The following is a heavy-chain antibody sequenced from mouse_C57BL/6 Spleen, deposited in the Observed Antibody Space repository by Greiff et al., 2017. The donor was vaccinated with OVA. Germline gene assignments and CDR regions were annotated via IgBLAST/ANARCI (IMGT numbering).Heavy chain of an antibody. D-gene: IGHD3-3*01. Sequence: EVQLQESGGDLVKPGGSLKLSCAASGFTFSSYGMSWVRQTPDKRLEWVATISSGGSYTYYPDSVKGRFTISRDNDKNTLYLQMSSLKSEDTAMYYCARQGLGQRHWYFDVWGTGTTVTVSS. V-gene: IGHV5-6*01. J-gene: IGHJ1*03. CDR2: ISSGGSYT. CDR1: GFTFSSYG. CDR3: ARQGLGQRHWYFDV.